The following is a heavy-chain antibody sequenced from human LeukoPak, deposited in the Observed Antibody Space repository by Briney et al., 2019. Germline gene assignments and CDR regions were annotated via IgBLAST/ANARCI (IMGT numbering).Heavy chain of an antibody. CDR2: ISYDGSNK. Sequence: GRSLRLSCAASGFTFSSYAMHWVRQAPGKGLEWVALISYDGSNKYYADSVKDRFTISRDNSKNTLYLQMNSLRAEDTAVYYCARDSYSNGWYGYFDYWGQGTLVTVSS. CDR3: ARDSYSNGWYGYFDY. V-gene: IGHV3-30-3*01. D-gene: IGHD6-19*01. J-gene: IGHJ4*02. CDR1: GFTFSSYA.